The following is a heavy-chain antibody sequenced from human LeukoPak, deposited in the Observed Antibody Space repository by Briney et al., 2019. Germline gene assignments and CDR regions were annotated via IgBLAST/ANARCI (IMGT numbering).Heavy chain of an antibody. Sequence: ETLSLTCTASGGSISSYYWSWIRQPPGKGLEWMGIIYPGDSDTRYSPSFQGQVTISADKSISTAYLQWSSLKASDTAMYYCARLREPGGDWSFDYWGQGTLVTVSS. CDR1: GGSISSYY. J-gene: IGHJ4*02. CDR2: IYPGDSDT. V-gene: IGHV5-51*01. D-gene: IGHD2-21*02. CDR3: ARLREPGGDWSFDY.